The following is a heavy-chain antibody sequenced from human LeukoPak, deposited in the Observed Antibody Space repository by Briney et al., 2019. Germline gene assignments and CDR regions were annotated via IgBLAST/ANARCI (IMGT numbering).Heavy chain of an antibody. CDR2: IYYGGST. Sequence: SETLSLTCTVSGGSISSSSYYWGWIRQPPGKGLEWIGSIYYGGSTYYNPSLKSRVTISVDTSKNQFSLKVSSVTAADTAVYYCARDTGHQLSRRNYYAMDVWGQGATVTVSS. J-gene: IGHJ6*02. CDR3: ARDTGHQLSRRNYYAMDV. CDR1: GGSISSSSYY. V-gene: IGHV4-39*07. D-gene: IGHD2-2*01.